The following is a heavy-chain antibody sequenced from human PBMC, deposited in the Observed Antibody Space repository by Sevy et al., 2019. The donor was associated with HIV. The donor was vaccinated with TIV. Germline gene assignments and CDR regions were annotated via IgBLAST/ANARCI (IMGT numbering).Heavy chain of an antibody. J-gene: IGHJ4*02. CDR3: AKDLAGPGRRYFDY. V-gene: IGHV3-30*02. D-gene: IGHD6-13*01. Sequence: GGSLRLSCAASGFTFSNYGMHWVRQVPGKGLEGVTFIRYDGSDKYYAASVKGRLTNSRDDSKNTLYLQMDSLRAEDTAIYYCAKDLAGPGRRYFDYWGQGTLVTVSS. CDR1: GFTFSNYG. CDR2: IRYDGSDK.